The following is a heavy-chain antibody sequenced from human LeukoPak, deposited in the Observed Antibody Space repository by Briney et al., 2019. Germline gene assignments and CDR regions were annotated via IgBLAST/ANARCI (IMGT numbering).Heavy chain of an antibody. D-gene: IGHD6-13*01. V-gene: IGHV4-4*07. CDR1: GGSISSYY. Sequence: PSETLSLTCTVSGGSISSYYWGWIRQPAGKGLEWIGRIYTSGSTNYNPSLKSRVTMSVDTSKNQFSLKLSSVTAADTAVYYCARGDSSSWYSGYFDYWGQGTLVTVSS. J-gene: IGHJ4*02. CDR3: ARGDSSSWYSGYFDY. CDR2: IYTSGST.